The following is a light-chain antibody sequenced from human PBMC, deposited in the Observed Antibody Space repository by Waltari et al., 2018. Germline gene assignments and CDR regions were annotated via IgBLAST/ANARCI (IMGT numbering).Light chain of an antibody. J-gene: IGKJ1*01. CDR1: QGISDS. CDR2: SAS. V-gene: IGKV1-27*01. CDR3: QKYNGDPPWT. Sequence: DIQMTQSPSSLSASVGDSVTITCRASQGISDSLSWFQQKPGKGPNLLIYSASTLESGGPSRFSGSGSGTDVTLTISSLQPEDVATYYCQKYNGDPPWTFGQGTKVEIK.